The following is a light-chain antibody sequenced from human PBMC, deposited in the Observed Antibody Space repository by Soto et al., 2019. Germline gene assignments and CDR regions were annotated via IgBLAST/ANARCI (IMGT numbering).Light chain of an antibody. CDR2: GAS. J-gene: IGKJ4*01. CDR1: QSVSSS. V-gene: IGKV3-15*01. Sequence: EIVMTQSPVTLSVSPGERATLSCRASQSVSSSLAWYQQKPGQSPRLLIYGASTRATGVPARFSGSGSGTEFALTISSLQSEDFVVYYCQQCSDWPLTFGGGTKVEIQ. CDR3: QQCSDWPLT.